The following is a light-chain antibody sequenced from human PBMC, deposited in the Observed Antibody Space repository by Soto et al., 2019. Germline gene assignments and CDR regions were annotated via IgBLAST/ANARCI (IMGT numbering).Light chain of an antibody. CDR3: QQYGSSPRT. Sequence: EIVLTQSPGTLSLSPGERATLSCRASQSVRSSYLAWYQQKPGQAPRLLIYGASSRATGIPDRSSGSGSGTDFTLTISRLEPEDFAVYYCQQYGSSPRTFGQGTKVEIK. CDR1: QSVRSSY. CDR2: GAS. J-gene: IGKJ1*01. V-gene: IGKV3-20*01.